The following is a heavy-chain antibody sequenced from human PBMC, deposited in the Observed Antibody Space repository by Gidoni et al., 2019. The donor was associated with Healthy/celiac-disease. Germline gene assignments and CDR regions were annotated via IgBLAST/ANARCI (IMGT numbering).Heavy chain of an antibody. CDR3: ARGERLRSFDWLSYYFDY. V-gene: IGHV1-8*01. D-gene: IGHD3-9*01. Sequence: QVQLVQSGAEVQKPGASVKVSGKASGYPFTSYDINWVRQATGQGLEWMGWMNHNSSNKGYAKKFQGRVTMTRNTSISTAYMELSSLRSEDTAVYYCARGERLRSFDWLSYYFDYWGQGTLVTVSS. CDR2: MNHNSSNK. J-gene: IGHJ4*02. CDR1: GYPFTSYD.